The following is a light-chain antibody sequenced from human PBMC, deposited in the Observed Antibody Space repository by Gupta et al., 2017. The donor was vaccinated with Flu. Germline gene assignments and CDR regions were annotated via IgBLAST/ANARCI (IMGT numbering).Light chain of an antibody. CDR2: EDN. CDR3: YSTDSSGHHYV. J-gene: IGLJ1*01. CDR1: ALPKKY. Sequence: SYELTQPPSVSVSPGGTARIPCSGDALPKKYVYWYHQRSGQAPVMVMYEDNKRPPGIPERFSGSSSGTVATLTISGAHEEDEGDYYCYSTDSSGHHYVFGTATKVTV. V-gene: IGLV3-10*01.